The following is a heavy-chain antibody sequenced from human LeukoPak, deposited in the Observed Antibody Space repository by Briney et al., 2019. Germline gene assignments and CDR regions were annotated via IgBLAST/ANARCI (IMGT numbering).Heavy chain of an antibody. CDR1: GGSFSGYY. V-gene: IGHV4-34*01. J-gene: IGHJ4*02. D-gene: IGHD3-10*01. Sequence: PSETLSLTCAVYGGSFSGYYWSWIRQPPGKGLEWIGEINHSGSTNYNPSLKSRVTISVDTSKNQFSLKLSSVTAADTAVYYCARRSPSRDYWGQGTLVTVSS. CDR3: ARRSPSRDY. CDR2: INHSGST.